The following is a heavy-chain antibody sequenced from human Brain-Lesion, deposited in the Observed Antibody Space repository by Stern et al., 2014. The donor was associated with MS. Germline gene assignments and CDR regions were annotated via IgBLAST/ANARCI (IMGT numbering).Heavy chain of an antibody. J-gene: IGHJ4*02. D-gene: IGHD2-15*01. Sequence: EVQLGESGGGLKQPGESLRLSCVGSGFTFANYGMGLVRLARGTGREWGSGIFFVGGNTFYVDSVKGRFTISRDNSAKTMYLQMDSLRAEDTALYYCVRDNRVVTYWGQGALVTVSS. V-gene: IGHV3-23*04. CDR1: GFTFANYG. CDR3: VRDNRVVTY. CDR2: IFFVGGNT.